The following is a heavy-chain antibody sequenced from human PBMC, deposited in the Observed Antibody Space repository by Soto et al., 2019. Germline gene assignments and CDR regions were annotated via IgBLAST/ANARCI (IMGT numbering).Heavy chain of an antibody. D-gene: IGHD3-10*01. CDR1: GYTFTNYG. Sequence: QVQLVQSGAEVKKPGASAKVSCKASGYTFTNYGISWVRQAPGQGLEWMGWINTYNGNTNHAQKLQGRVTMTTDTSTSTAYMELRSLRSDDTAVYYCARGVGSGTYYNQYNWFDPWGQGTLVTVSS. CDR3: ARGVGSGTYYNQYNWFDP. CDR2: INTYNGNT. V-gene: IGHV1-18*01. J-gene: IGHJ5*02.